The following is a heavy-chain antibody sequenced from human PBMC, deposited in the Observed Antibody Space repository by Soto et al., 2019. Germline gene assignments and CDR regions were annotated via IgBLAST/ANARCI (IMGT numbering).Heavy chain of an antibody. J-gene: IGHJ5*02. D-gene: IGHD5-12*01. V-gene: IGHV4-34*02. Sequence: QVHLQQWGAGLLKPSETLSLTCAVYGESFIGYYWTWIRQPPGKGLEWIGEINHRGYINYNPSLKSRVTISIDTSKNQFSLKLTSVTAADTSVYYCARTDIVTTNWFDPWGRGTLVTVSS. CDR3: ARTDIVTTNWFDP. CDR1: GESFIGYY. CDR2: INHRGYI.